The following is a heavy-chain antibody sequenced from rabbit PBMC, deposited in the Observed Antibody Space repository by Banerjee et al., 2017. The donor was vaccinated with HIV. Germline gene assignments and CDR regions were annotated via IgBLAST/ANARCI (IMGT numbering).Heavy chain of an antibody. J-gene: IGHJ4*01. CDR3: ARDLAGVIGWNFNL. V-gene: IGHV1S40*01. CDR1: GFTISSSYY. CDR2: IDSNSNK. Sequence: QSLEESGGGLVQPEGSLALTCKASGFTISSSYYMCWVRQAPGKGLEWIGCIDSNSNKWYASWVKGRFTISKTSSTTVTLQMTSLTAADTATYFCARDLAGVIGWNFNLWGPGTLVTVS. D-gene: IGHD4-1*01.